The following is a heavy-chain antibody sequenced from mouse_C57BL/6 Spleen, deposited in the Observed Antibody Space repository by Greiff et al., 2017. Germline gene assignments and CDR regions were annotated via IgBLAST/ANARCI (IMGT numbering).Heavy chain of an antibody. Sequence: EVQLQQSGPVLVKPGASVKMSCKASGYTFTDYYMNWVKQSHGKSLEWIGVINPYNGGTSYNQKFKGKATLTVDKSSSTAYMELNSLTSEDSAVYYCARLWRGMDYWGQGTSVTVSS. V-gene: IGHV1-19*01. CDR2: INPYNGGT. D-gene: IGHD1-1*02. J-gene: IGHJ4*01. CDR1: GYTFTDYY. CDR3: ARLWRGMDY.